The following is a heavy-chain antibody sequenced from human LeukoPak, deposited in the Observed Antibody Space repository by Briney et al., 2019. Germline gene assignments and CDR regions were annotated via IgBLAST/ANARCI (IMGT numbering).Heavy chain of an antibody. J-gene: IGHJ6*03. CDR3: ARGDAGGYYYYMDV. CDR1: GGTFSSYA. D-gene: IGHD3-16*01. V-gene: IGHV1-69*05. CDR2: IIPIFGTA. Sequence: ASVKVSCKASGGTFSSYAISWVRQAPGQGLEWMGGIIPIFGTANYAQKFQGRVTITTDESTSTAYKELSSLRSEDTAVYYCARGDAGGYYYYMDVWGKGTTVTVSS.